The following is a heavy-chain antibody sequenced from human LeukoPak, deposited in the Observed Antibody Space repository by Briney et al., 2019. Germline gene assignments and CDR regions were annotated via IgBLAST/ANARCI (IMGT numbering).Heavy chain of an antibody. CDR3: AKDLGLTIVVARVDY. V-gene: IGHV3-13*01. Sequence: GGSLRLPCAASGFTFSNYDMHWVRQATGKGLEWVSGIGTAGDTSYADSVKGRFTISRDNSKNTLYLQMNRLRAEDTAVYYCAKDLGLTIVVARVDYWGQGTLVTVSS. CDR2: IGTAGDT. J-gene: IGHJ4*02. CDR1: GFTFSNYD. D-gene: IGHD6-19*01.